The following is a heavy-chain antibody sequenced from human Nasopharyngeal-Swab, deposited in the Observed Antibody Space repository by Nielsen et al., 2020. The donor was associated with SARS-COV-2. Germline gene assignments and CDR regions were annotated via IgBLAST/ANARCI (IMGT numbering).Heavy chain of an antibody. CDR3: ARPMTTVTLQRGMDV. Sequence: GSLRLSCAASGFTFSSYSMNWVRQAPGKGLEWVSSISSSSGYIYYADSVKGRFTISRDNAKNSLYLQMNSLRAEDTAVYYCARPMTTVTLQRGMDVWGQGTTVTVSS. J-gene: IGHJ6*02. CDR2: ISSSSGYI. V-gene: IGHV3-21*01. D-gene: IGHD4-11*01. CDR1: GFTFSSYS.